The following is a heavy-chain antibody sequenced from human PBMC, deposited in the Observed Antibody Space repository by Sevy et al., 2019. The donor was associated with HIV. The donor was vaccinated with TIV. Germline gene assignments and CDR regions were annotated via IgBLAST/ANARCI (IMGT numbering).Heavy chain of an antibody. CDR3: AKEDYGGNLPNYFAS. CDR1: GFTFSDHG. CDR2: ISYDGNNR. J-gene: IGHJ4*02. Sequence: GGSLRLSCAASGFTFSDHGMHWVRQAPGKGLDWVAAISYDGNNRYYADSVKGRFTISRDNSKNTLYLQMDCVRPEDTAVYYCAKEDYGGNLPNYFASWGQGTRVTVSS. D-gene: IGHD4-17*01. V-gene: IGHV3-30*18.